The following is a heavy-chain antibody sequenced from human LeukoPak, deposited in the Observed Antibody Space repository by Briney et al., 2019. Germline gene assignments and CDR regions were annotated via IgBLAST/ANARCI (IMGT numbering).Heavy chain of an antibody. CDR3: ARGLRSFDSSSPFDY. CDR1: GASISDYY. CDR2: IYYTGTT. V-gene: IGHV4-59*01. J-gene: IGHJ4*02. D-gene: IGHD3-9*01. Sequence: SETLSLTCTVSGASISDYYWSWIRQPPGKGLEWIGYIYYTGTTKYNPSLTSRVTISVDTSKSQFSLKLSSVTAADTAVYYCARGLRSFDSSSPFDYWGQGTLVTVSS.